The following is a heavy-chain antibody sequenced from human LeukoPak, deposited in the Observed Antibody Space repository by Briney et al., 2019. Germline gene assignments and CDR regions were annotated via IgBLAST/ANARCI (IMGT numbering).Heavy chain of an antibody. J-gene: IGHJ4*02. CDR2: IIGSGDNP. CDR3: ARVTYGSGTYGAFDY. V-gene: IGHV3-23*01. Sequence: PGGSLRLSCAASGFTFSSHVMSWVRQAPGKGLEWVSTIIGSGDNPYYADSVKGRFTISRDNSKNTLYLQMNSLRAEDTAVYYCARVTYGSGTYGAFDYWGQGALVTVSS. CDR1: GFTFSSHV. D-gene: IGHD3-10*01.